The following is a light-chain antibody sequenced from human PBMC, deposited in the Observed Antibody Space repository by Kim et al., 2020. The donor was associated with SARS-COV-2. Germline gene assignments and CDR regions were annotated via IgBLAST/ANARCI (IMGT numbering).Light chain of an antibody. V-gene: IGKV3-11*01. J-gene: IGKJ1*01. CDR2: DAS. CDR1: QRVSNS. CDR3: QQRSDWPPAWT. Sequence: PRERAALSCKATQRVSNSVAWFPPKPGQAPRLLIYDASPRATGIPVRFSDSGSGTYFTLNISSLEPEDFAVYYCQQRSDWPPAWTYGQGTKVNIK.